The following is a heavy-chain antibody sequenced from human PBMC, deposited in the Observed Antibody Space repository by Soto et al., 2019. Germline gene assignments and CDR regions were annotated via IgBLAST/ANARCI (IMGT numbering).Heavy chain of an antibody. V-gene: IGHV1-69*13. Sequence: WASVKVSCKASGGTFSSYAISWVRQAPGEGLEWMGGIIPIFGTANYAQKFQGRVTITADESTSTAYMELSSLRSEDTAVYYCARFGIAVSTNWFDPWGQGTLVTVSS. D-gene: IGHD6-19*01. CDR1: GGTFSSYA. J-gene: IGHJ5*02. CDR2: IIPIFGTA. CDR3: ARFGIAVSTNWFDP.